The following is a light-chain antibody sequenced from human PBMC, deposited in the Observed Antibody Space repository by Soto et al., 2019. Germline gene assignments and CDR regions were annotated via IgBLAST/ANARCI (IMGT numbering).Light chain of an antibody. CDR3: QQYDNLT. CDR1: QDITNY. V-gene: IGKV1-33*01. J-gene: IGKJ3*01. CDR2: NAS. Sequence: GDRVTITCQASQDITNYLNWYQQKPRKAPKLLIYNASNLETGVPSRFSGRGSGTDFTFTISSLQPEDIATYYCQQYDNLTFDPGTKVDIK.